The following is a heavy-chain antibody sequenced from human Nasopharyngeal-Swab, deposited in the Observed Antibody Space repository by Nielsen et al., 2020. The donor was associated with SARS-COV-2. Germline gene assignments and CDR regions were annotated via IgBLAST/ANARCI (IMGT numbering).Heavy chain of an antibody. D-gene: IGHD3-10*01. J-gene: IGHJ4*02. CDR3: ARGKDFGEYYFDY. Sequence: SETLSLTCVVSGGSISSADYSWNWIRQSPGRGLEWIGNIYHGGSTSYNPSLKSRVTISVDRSKSHFSLKMTSVTAADTAVYFCARGKDFGEYYFDYWGQGTLVTVSS. CDR1: GGSISSADYS. CDR2: IYHGGST. V-gene: IGHV4-30-2*06.